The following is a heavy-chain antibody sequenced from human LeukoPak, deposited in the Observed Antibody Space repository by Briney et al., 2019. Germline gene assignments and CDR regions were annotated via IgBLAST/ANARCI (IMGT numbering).Heavy chain of an antibody. J-gene: IGHJ4*02. D-gene: IGHD4-4*01. CDR3: ARVQTVTDFDY. Sequence: GGSLRLSCAASGFTFSSYSMNWVRQAPGKGLEWVSSISSSSSYIYYADSVKGRFTISRDNAKNSPYLQMNSLRAEDTAVYYCARVQTVTDFDYWGQGTLVTVSS. CDR2: ISSSSSYI. V-gene: IGHV3-21*01. CDR1: GFTFSSYS.